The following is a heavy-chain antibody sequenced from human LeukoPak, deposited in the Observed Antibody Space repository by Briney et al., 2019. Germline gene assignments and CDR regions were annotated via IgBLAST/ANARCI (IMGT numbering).Heavy chain of an antibody. D-gene: IGHD1-1*01. CDR1: GASINSYY. J-gene: IGHJ4*02. Sequence: SETLSLTCSVSGASINSYYWSWIRQPPGKGREWIGYVYYSETTNYNPSLESRVTISLDTSQTQFSLRLSSVPAADTAVYYCASQLGGTTFHWGQGILVTVSS. CDR2: VYYSETT. CDR3: ASQLGGTTFH. V-gene: IGHV4-59*01.